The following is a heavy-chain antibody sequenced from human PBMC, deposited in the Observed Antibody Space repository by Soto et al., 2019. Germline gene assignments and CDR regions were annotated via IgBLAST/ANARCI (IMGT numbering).Heavy chain of an antibody. CDR1: GFTFSSYG. CDR3: ARSPYSVSYLAYFDY. J-gene: IGHJ4*02. V-gene: IGHV3-30*03. D-gene: IGHD1-26*01. CDR2: ISYDGSNK. Sequence: QVQLVESGGGVVQPGRSLRLSCAASGFTFSSYGMHWVRQAPGKGLEWVAVISYDGSNKHYADSVKGRFTISIDNPKNTLYLQMNSLRAEDTAVYYCARSPYSVSYLAYFDYWGQGTLVTVTS.